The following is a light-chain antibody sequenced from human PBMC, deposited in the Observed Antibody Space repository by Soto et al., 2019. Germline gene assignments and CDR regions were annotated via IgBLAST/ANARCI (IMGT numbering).Light chain of an antibody. V-gene: IGLV2-14*01. J-gene: IGLJ1*01. CDR2: DVT. CDR3: NSYTTANTYV. CDR1: SSDIGEYKY. Sequence: QSVLTQPASVSGSPGQSITISCSGSSSDIGEYKYVSWYQQHPGKAPKLMIYDVTNRPSGVSDRFSGSKSGSTASLTISGLQAEDEADYYCNSYTTANTYVFGSGTKVT.